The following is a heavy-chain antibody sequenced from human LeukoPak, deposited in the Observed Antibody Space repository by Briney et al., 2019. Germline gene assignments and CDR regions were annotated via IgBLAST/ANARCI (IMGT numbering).Heavy chain of an antibody. Sequence: PGGSLRLSCAASGFTVSSNYMSWVRQAPGKGLEWVSVIYSGGSTYYADSVKGRFTIPRDNSKHTLYLQMNSLRAEDTAVYYCASGTTTTYYYYYMDVWGKGTTVTVSS. CDR1: GFTVSSNY. CDR2: IYSGGST. CDR3: ASGTTTTYYYYYMDV. V-gene: IGHV3-53*01. J-gene: IGHJ6*03. D-gene: IGHD1-1*01.